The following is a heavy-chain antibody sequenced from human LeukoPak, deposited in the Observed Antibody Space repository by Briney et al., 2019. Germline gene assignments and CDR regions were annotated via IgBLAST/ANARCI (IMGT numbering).Heavy chain of an antibody. CDR3: ARGRYYGSGSYIH. Sequence: PSETLSLTCAVYGGSFSGYYWSWIRQPPGKGLEWIGEINHSGSTNYNASLKSRVTISVDTSKNQFSLKLSSVTAADTAVYYCARGRYYGSGSYIHWGQRTLVTVSS. CDR1: GGSFSGYY. V-gene: IGHV4-34*01. J-gene: IGHJ4*02. D-gene: IGHD3-10*01. CDR2: INHSGST.